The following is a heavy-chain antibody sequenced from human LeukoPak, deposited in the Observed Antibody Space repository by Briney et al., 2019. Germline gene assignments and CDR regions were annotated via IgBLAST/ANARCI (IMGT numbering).Heavy chain of an antibody. CDR3: ARGGGSYLGAFDI. J-gene: IGHJ3*02. V-gene: IGHV4-59*01. CDR1: GGSISSYY. Sequence: PSETLSLTCTVSGGSISSYYWSWIRQPPGKGLEWIGYIYYSGSTNYNPSLKSRVTISVDTSKNQFSLKLSSVTAADTAVYYCARGGGSYLGAFDIWGQGTMATVSS. D-gene: IGHD1-26*01. CDR2: IYYSGST.